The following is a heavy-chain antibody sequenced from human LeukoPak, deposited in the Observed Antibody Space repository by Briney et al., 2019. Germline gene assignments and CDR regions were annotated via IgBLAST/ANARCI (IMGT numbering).Heavy chain of an antibody. CDR2: IKSKTDGGTT. CDR3: TSLEVVRRIAARLAGGDY. CDR1: GFTFSDAW. V-gene: IGHV3-15*07. Sequence: GGSLRLSCAASGFTFSDAWMNWVRQAPGKGLEWVGRIKSKTDGGTTDYAAPVKGRFTISRDDSKNTLFLQMNSLKTGDTAVYYCTSLEVVRRIAARLAGGDYWGQGTLVTVSS. D-gene: IGHD6-6*01. J-gene: IGHJ4*02.